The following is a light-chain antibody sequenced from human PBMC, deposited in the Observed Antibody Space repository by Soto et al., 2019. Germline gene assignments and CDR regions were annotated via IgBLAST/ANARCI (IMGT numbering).Light chain of an antibody. CDR2: LGS. V-gene: IGKV2-28*01. Sequence: DIVMTPSPLSLPVTPGEPASISCRSSRSLLHSNGYNYLNWYLQKPGQSPQLLVYLGSNRASGVXDXXSGSGSGTDFTLKISRVEAEDVGVYFCLQALQTPPTFGQGTRLEIK. CDR3: LQALQTPPT. J-gene: IGKJ5*01. CDR1: RSLLHSNGYNY.